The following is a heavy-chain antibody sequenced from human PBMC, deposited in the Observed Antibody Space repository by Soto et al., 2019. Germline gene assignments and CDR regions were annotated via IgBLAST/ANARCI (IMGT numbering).Heavy chain of an antibody. CDR3: AREIVLVPAAIYWFDP. Sequence: SVKVSCKASGGTFSSYAISWVRQAPGQGLEWMGLIFPFFCTSDYAQKFQGRVTITADESTSTAYLELSSLRSEDTAVYYCAREIVLVPAAIYWFDPWGQGTLVTV. CDR1: GGTFSSYA. J-gene: IGHJ5*02. CDR2: IFPFFCTS. V-gene: IGHV1-69*13. D-gene: IGHD2-2*01.